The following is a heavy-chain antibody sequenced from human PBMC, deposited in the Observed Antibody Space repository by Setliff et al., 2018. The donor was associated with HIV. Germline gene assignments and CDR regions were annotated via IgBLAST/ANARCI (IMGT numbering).Heavy chain of an antibody. Sequence: KPSETLSLTCTVSGASIVTTDHYWGWVRQAPGKGLEWVGSAYYGADRYYSPSLRSRVTISVDTSKNQFSLSLRSVTAADTGTYYSARWEQLVASCFDNWGHGAQVTVSS. J-gene: IGHJ4*01. CDR1: GASIVTTDHY. CDR2: AYYGADR. V-gene: IGHV4-39*01. D-gene: IGHD6-13*01. CDR3: ARWEQLVASCFDN.